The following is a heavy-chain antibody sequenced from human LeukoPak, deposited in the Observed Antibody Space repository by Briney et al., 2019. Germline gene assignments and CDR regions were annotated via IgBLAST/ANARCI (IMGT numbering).Heavy chain of an antibody. D-gene: IGHD3-10*01. CDR1: GGSISSYY. V-gene: IGHV4-59*01. J-gene: IGHJ5*02. Sequence: PSETLSLTCTVSGGSISSYYWSWIRQPPGKGLEWIGYIYYSGSTNYNPSLKSRVTISVDTSKNQFSLKLSSVTAADTAVYYCAREVLLWFGRKNWFDPWGQGTLVTVSS. CDR2: IYYSGST. CDR3: AREVLLWFGRKNWFDP.